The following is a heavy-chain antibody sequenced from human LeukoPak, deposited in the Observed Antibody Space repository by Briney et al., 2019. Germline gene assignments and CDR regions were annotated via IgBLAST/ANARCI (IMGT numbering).Heavy chain of an antibody. V-gene: IGHV4-59*01. CDR3: ARAMNYDFWSGFGYFDY. CDR1: GGSFSSYY. D-gene: IGHD3-3*01. CDR2: IYYSGST. J-gene: IGHJ4*02. Sequence: PSETLSLTCTVSGGSFSSYYWSWIRQPPGKGLEWIGYIYYSGSTNYNPSLKSRVTISVDTSKNQFSLKLSSVTAADTAVYYCARAMNYDFWSGFGYFDYWGQGTLVAVSS.